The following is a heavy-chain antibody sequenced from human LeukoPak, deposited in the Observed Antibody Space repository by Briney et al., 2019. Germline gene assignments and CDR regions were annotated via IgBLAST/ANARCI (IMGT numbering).Heavy chain of an antibody. CDR2: ISADNHNT. V-gene: IGHV1-18*04. CDR3: ARDRRGYSAYDGEGFDY. CDR1: GYIFDNYG. Sequence: ASVKVSCKASGYIFDNYGFSWVRQAPGQGLEWMGWISADNHNTKYAQKFQDRVTMTDDRSTSTVYMELRSLRSDDTAVYYCARDRRGYSAYDGEGFDYWGQGTLVTVSS. D-gene: IGHD5-12*01. J-gene: IGHJ4*02.